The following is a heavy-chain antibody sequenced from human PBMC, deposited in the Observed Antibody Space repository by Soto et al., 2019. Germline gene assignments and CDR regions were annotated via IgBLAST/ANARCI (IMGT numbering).Heavy chain of an antibody. CDR1: GATFNDYT. V-gene: IGHV1-69*08. D-gene: IGHD2-15*01. CDR3: ASGKSQMTQDRMGFYYYMDV. Sequence: QVQLVQSGAEVKKPGSSVRISCAASGATFNDYTFTWVRRAPGQGLEWMGRVIPLLDASNYAEKFQDRVTMTADRFTSTVSMELSGLKSEDSAIYYCASGKSQMTQDRMGFYYYMDVWGKGTTVTVSS. J-gene: IGHJ6*03. CDR2: VIPLLDAS.